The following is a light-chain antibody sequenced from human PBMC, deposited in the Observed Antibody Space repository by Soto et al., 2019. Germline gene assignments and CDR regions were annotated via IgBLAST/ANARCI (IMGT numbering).Light chain of an antibody. CDR2: SAS. J-gene: IGKJ3*01. CDR3: QQLNSYPRT. V-gene: IGKV1-9*01. Sequence: IQLTQSPPSLSASVGDRVTITCRASQDISSSLAWYQQKPGKAPKLLIYSASTLQSGVPSRFSGSGSGTDFTLTISSLQPEDFATYFCQQLNSYPRTFGPGTKVDIK. CDR1: QDISSS.